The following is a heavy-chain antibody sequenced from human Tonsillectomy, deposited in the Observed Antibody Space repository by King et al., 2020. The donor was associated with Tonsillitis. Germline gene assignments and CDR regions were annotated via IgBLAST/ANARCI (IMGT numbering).Heavy chain of an antibody. J-gene: IGHJ6*02. V-gene: IGHV3-9*01. Sequence: VQLVESGGGLVQPGRSLRLSCAASGFTFDDYAMHWVRPAPGKGLEWVSGISWNSGSIGYADSVKGRFTISRDNAKNSLYLQMNSLRAEDTALYYCAKDSSGWHYYYGMDVWGQGTTVTVSS. CDR1: GFTFDDYA. D-gene: IGHD6-19*01. CDR2: ISWNSGSI. CDR3: AKDSSGWHYYYGMDV.